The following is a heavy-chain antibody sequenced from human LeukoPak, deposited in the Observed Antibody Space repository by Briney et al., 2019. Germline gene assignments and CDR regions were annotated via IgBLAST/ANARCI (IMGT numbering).Heavy chain of an antibody. CDR3: ARVDYYDSSGYYYWGAFDY. Sequence: PSETLSLTCTVSGGSISSYYWSWIRQPPGKGLEWIGYIYYSGSTNYNPSLKSRVTISVDTSKNQFSLKLSSVTAADTAVYYCARVDYYDSSGYYYWGAFDYWGQGTLVTVSS. CDR1: GGSISSYY. D-gene: IGHD3-22*01. J-gene: IGHJ4*02. CDR2: IYYSGST. V-gene: IGHV4-59*01.